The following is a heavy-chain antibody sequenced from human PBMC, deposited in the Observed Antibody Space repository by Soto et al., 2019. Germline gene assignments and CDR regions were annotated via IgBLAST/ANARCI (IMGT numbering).Heavy chain of an antibody. CDR1: GYTFTSYG. CDR3: ARVAGYSSGWYVGWFDP. V-gene: IGHV1-18*01. D-gene: IGHD6-19*01. CDR2: ISAYNGNT. Sequence: QVQLVQSGAEVKKPGASVKVSCKASGYTFTSYGISWVRQAPGQGLEWMGWISAYNGNTNYAQKLQGRVTMTTDTSXSXXYMELRSLRSDDTAVYYCARVAGYSSGWYVGWFDPWGQGTLVTVSS. J-gene: IGHJ5*02.